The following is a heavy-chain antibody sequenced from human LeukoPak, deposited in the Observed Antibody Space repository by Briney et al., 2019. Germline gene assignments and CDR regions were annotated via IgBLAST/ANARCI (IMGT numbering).Heavy chain of an antibody. CDR2: ISYDGSNK. CDR1: GFTFSSYG. J-gene: IGHJ4*02. D-gene: IGHD4-17*01. V-gene: IGHV3-30*03. Sequence: GRSLRLSCAASGFTFSSYGMRWVRQAPGKGLEWVAVISYDGSNKYYADSVKGRFTISRDNSKNTLYLQMNSLRAEDTAVYYCATEDGDDTDYWGQGTLVTVSS. CDR3: ATEDGDDTDY.